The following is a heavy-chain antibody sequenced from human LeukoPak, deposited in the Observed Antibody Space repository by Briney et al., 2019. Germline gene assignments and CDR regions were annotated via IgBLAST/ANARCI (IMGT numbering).Heavy chain of an antibody. V-gene: IGHV3-64D*09. Sequence: GGSLRLSCSASGFTFSSYAMHWVRQAPGKGLEYVSAISSNGGSTYYADSVKGRFTISRDNSKNTLYLQMSSLRAEDTAVYYCVKGYYYDSSGYAFDIWGRGTMVTVSS. J-gene: IGHJ3*02. CDR3: VKGYYYDSSGYAFDI. CDR2: ISSNGGST. D-gene: IGHD3-22*01. CDR1: GFTFSSYA.